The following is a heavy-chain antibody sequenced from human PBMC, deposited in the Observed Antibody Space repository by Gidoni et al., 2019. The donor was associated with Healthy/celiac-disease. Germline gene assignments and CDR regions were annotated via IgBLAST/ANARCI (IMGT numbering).Heavy chain of an antibody. V-gene: IGHV4-38-2*02. J-gene: IGHJ4*02. D-gene: IGHD5-12*01. Sequence: QVQLQESAPGLVQPSETLSLTCAVSGYSISSGYCWGWSRQPPGKGLEWIGRIYHSGSTYYNPSLKSRVTISVDTSKNQCSLKLSSVTAADTAVYYCARDSLYSGYDYYFDYWGQGTLVTVSS. CDR3: ARDSLYSGYDYYFDY. CDR2: IYHSGST. CDR1: GYSISSGYC.